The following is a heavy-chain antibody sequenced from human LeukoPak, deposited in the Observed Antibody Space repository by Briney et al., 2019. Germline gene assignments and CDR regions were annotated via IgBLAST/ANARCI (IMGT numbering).Heavy chain of an antibody. CDR1: GFTFGDYA. CDR3: TSCGSTSCYGQN. V-gene: IGHV3-49*04. D-gene: IGHD2-2*01. CDR2: IRSKVYGGTT. J-gene: IGHJ4*02. Sequence: HSGGSLRLSCTASGFTFGDYAMSWVRQAPGKGLEWVGFIRSKVYGGTTEYAASVKGRFTISRDDSKSIAYLQMNSLKTEDTAVYYCTSCGSTSCYGQNWGQGTLVTVSS.